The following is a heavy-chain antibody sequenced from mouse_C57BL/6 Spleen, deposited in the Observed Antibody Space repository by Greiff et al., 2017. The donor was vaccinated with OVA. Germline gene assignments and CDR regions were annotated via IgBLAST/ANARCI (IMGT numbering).Heavy chain of an antibody. CDR1: GYSFTDYN. D-gene: IGHD1-1*01. Sequence: EVQLQQSGPELVKPGASVKISCKASGYSFTDYNMNWVKQSNGKSLEWIGVINPNYGTTSYNQKFKGKATLTVDQSSSTAYMQLNSLTSEDSAVYYCARGFITTVVATDYAMDYWGQGTSVTVSS. J-gene: IGHJ4*01. CDR3: ARGFITTVVATDYAMDY. V-gene: IGHV1-39*01. CDR2: INPNYGTT.